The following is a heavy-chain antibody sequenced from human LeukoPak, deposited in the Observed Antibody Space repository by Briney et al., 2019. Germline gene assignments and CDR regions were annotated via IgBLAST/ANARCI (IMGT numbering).Heavy chain of an antibody. V-gene: IGHV4-59*01. J-gene: IGHJ4*02. CDR2: VFHSGYT. D-gene: IGHD5-18*01. CDR1: GGSFSGYY. CDR3: ASSGYSYGSFDY. Sequence: PSETLSLTCAVYGGSFSGYYWHWIRQPPGKGLEWIGYVFHSGYTNYNPSLKSRVTTSVDTSKNQFSLKLTSVTAADTAVYYCASSGYSYGSFDYWGQGTLVTVSS.